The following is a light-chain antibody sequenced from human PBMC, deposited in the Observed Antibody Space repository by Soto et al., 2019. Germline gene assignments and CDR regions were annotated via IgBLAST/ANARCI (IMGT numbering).Light chain of an antibody. Sequence: DIQMTQSPSSLSASVGNRVTITCRASQGISNNLAWYQQKPGKVPRLLIYGASTLQSGVPSRFSGSGSGRDFTLTISSLQPEDVATYYCQKYDSVPLTFDQGTKVEFK. J-gene: IGKJ1*01. CDR3: QKYDSVPLT. CDR2: GAS. CDR1: QGISNN. V-gene: IGKV1-27*01.